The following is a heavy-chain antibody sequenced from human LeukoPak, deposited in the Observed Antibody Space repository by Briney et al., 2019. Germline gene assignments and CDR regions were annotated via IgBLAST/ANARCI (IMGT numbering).Heavy chain of an antibody. V-gene: IGHV4-59*01. CDR1: GGSISSYY. D-gene: IGHD7-27*01. J-gene: IGHJ3*02. CDR2: IYYSGST. CDR3: AREGPQSNWGAFDI. Sequence: PSETLSLTCTVSGGSISSYYWSWIRQPPGKGLEWIGYIYYSGSTNYNPSLKSRVTISVDTSKNQFSLKLSSVTAADTAVYYCAREGPQSNWGAFDIWGQGTMVTVSS.